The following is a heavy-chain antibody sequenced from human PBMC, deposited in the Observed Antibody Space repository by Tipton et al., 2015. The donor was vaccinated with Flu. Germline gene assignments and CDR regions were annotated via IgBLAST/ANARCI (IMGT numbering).Heavy chain of an antibody. J-gene: IGHJ3*02. Sequence: TLSLTCTVSGGSISSYYWSWIRQPPGKGLEWIGYIYYSGSTNYNPSLKSRVTISVDTSKNQFSLKLSSVTAAVTAVYYCARAKIQLLLWGAFDIWGQGTMVTVSS. D-gene: IGHD5-18*01. V-gene: IGHV4-59*01. CDR1: GGSISSYY. CDR3: ARAKIQLLLWGAFDI. CDR2: IYYSGST.